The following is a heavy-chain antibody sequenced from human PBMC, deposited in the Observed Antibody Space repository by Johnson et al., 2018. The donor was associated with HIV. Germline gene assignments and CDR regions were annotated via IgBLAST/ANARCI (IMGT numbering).Heavy chain of an antibody. J-gene: IGHJ3*02. D-gene: IGHD2-8*01. CDR1: GFTVSSNY. Sequence: VQLVESGGGLVQPGGSLRLSCAASGFTVSSNYMSWVRQAPGKGLEWVSVIYSGGSTYYADSVKGRFTISRDNSKNTLYLQMNSLRAEDTALYYCARGPPRDIVLMVYARGGFDIWGQGTMVTVSS. V-gene: IGHV3-66*01. CDR2: IYSGGST. CDR3: ARGPPRDIVLMVYARGGFDI.